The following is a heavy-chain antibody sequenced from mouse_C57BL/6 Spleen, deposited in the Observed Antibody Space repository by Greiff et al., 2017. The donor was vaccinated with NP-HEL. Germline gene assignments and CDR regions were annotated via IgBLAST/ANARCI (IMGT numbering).Heavy chain of an antibody. V-gene: IGHV5-6*01. Sequence: EVQLVESGGDLVKPGGSLKLSCAASGFTFSSYGMSWVRQTPDKRLEWVATISSGGSYTYYPDSVKGRFTISRDNAKNTLYLQMSSLKSEDTAMYYCARQQGLGYFDVWGTGTTVTVSS. CDR2: ISSGGSYT. CDR1: GFTFSSYG. CDR3: ARQQGLGYFDV. J-gene: IGHJ1*03.